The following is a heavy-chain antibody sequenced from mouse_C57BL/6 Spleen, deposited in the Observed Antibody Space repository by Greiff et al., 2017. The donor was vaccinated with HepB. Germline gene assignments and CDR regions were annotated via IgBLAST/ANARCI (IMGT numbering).Heavy chain of an antibody. V-gene: IGHV3-3*01. CDR1: GFSINSDCY. CDR2: TFYSGIT. J-gene: IGHJ1*03. CDR3: ARDCSSLYWYFDV. D-gene: IGHD1-1*01. Sequence: VQLKESGPSLVRPSQTLSLTCTVTGFSINSDCYWIWIRQFPGNKLEYIGYTFYSGITYYNPSLESRTYITRDTSKNQFSLKLSSVTTEDTATYYCARDCSSLYWYFDVWGTGTTVTVSS.